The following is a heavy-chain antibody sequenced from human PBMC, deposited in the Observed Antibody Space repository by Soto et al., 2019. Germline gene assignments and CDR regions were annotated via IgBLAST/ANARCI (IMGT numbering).Heavy chain of an antibody. J-gene: IGHJ6*02. CDR3: ARPYCTNGVCPRDYYYGMDV. Sequence: QVQLVQSGAEVKKPGSSVKVSCKASGGTFRSYAISWVRQAPGQGLEWMGGIIPIFGTANYAQKFQGRVTIHADESTRTAYMELSSLRSEDTAVYYCARPYCTNGVCPRDYYYGMDVWGQGTTVTVSS. CDR2: IIPIFGTA. CDR1: GGTFRSYA. D-gene: IGHD2-8*01. V-gene: IGHV1-69*01.